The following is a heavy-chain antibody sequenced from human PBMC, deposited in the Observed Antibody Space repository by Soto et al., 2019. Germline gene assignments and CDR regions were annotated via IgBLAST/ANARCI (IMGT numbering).Heavy chain of an antibody. J-gene: IGHJ4*02. Sequence: QAQLVQSGAEVKKPGASVKVSCKASGYTSNNYAMHWVRQAPGQGLAWMGCINAGNGNTKYSQKFQDRVTISRDTTASTAYMELSSLRYEDTAFYYCAKERISMVRGAPSYWGQGTLVTVSS. CDR1: GYTSNNYA. D-gene: IGHD3-10*01. V-gene: IGHV1-3*01. CDR3: AKERISMVRGAPSY. CDR2: INAGNGNT.